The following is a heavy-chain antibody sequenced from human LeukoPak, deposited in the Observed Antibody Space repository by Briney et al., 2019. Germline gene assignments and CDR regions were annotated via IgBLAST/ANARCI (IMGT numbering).Heavy chain of an antibody. V-gene: IGHV4-4*07. Sequence: PSETLSLTCTVSGGSISNYYWNWIRQPAGKGLEWIGHIYTSASTNYNPSLKSRVTMSLDTSKNQFSLELNSVTAADTAAYYCARVDTSGWHYFDDWGQGTLVTVSS. CDR2: IYTSAST. J-gene: IGHJ4*02. D-gene: IGHD6-19*01. CDR3: ARVDTSGWHYFDD. CDR1: GGSISNYY.